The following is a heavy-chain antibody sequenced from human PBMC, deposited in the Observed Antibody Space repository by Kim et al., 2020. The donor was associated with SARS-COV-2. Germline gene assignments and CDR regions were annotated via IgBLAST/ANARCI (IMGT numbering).Heavy chain of an antibody. Sequence: GGSLRLSCAASGFTFSDYYMSWIRQAPGKGLEWVSYISSSSSYTNYADSVKGRFTISSDNAKNSLYLQMNSLRAEDTAVYYCARDTLHGYDSSGVYYYYGMDVWGQGTTVTVSS. CDR2: ISSSSSYT. V-gene: IGHV3-11*06. CDR3: ARDTLHGYDSSGVYYYYGMDV. CDR1: GFTFSDYY. D-gene: IGHD3-22*01. J-gene: IGHJ6*02.